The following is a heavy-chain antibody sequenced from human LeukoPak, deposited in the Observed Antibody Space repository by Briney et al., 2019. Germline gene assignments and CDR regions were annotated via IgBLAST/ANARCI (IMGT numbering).Heavy chain of an antibody. CDR3: ARGVLYFDY. J-gene: IGHJ4*02. Sequence: PGGPRSFSCVASGLSLSNSAMTWVRQAPGKGLEWVSILTGDGTGTFYADSVKGRFTISRDNAKNSLYLQMNSLRDEDTAVYYCARGVLYFDYWGQEALGTVSS. V-gene: IGHV3-48*02. CDR1: GLSLSNSA. CDR2: LTGDGTGT. D-gene: IGHD3-10*01.